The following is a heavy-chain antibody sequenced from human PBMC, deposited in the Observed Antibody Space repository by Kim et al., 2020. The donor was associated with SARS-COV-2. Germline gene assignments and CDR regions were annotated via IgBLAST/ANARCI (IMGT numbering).Heavy chain of an antibody. CDR2: IYYSGST. CDR1: GGSISSGGYY. V-gene: IGHV4-31*03. D-gene: IGHD3-9*01. J-gene: IGHJ6*02. Sequence: SETLSLTCTVSGGSISSGGYYWSWIRQHPGKGLEWIGYIYYSGSTYYNPSLKSRVTISVDTSKNQFSLKLSSVTAADTAVYYCKSSVLTGYYGMDVWGQGTTVTVSS. CDR3: KSSVLTGYYGMDV.